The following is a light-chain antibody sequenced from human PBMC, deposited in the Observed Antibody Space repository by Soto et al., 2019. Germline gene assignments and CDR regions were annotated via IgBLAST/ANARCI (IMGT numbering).Light chain of an antibody. V-gene: IGLV1-44*01. Sequence: QPVLAQPPSASGTPGQRFTISCSGSTSNIGSNTVSWYRQLPGTAPKVLMYGSDQRPSGVPDRFSGFTSGTSASLAISGLQSEDEADYYCAAWDESLKGWVFGGGTKLTVL. J-gene: IGLJ3*02. CDR2: GSD. CDR1: TSNIGSNT. CDR3: AAWDESLKGWV.